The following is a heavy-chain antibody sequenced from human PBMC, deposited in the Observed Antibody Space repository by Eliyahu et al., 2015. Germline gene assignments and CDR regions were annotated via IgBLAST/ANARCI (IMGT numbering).Heavy chain of an antibody. CDR2: ISSSGSTI. J-gene: IGHJ4*02. Sequence: EVQLVESGGGLVQPGGSLRLSCAASGFXFSSYEMNWVRQAPGKGLEWVSYISSSGSTIYYADSVKGRFTISRDNAKNSLYLQMNSLRAEDTAVYYCARWGRNSGWYVYWGQGTLVTVSS. V-gene: IGHV3-48*03. D-gene: IGHD6-19*01. CDR1: GFXFSSYE. CDR3: ARWGRNSGWYVY.